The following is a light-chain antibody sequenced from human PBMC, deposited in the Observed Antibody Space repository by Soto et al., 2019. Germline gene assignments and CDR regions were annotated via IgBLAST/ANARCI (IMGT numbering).Light chain of an antibody. CDR1: QDISSW. J-gene: IGKJ2*01. CDR3: QQSHTSPYT. Sequence: DIQMTQSPSTLSASVGDRVIMTCRASQDISSWLAWYQQKPGTAPKLLIYRASSLYNGVPSRFSGSDSHTEFTLTIASLQPDDSATYYCQQSHTSPYTFGQGTKLEIK. V-gene: IGKV1-5*03. CDR2: RAS.